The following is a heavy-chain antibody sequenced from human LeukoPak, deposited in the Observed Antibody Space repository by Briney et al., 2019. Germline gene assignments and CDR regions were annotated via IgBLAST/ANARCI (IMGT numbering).Heavy chain of an antibody. Sequence: GGSLRLSCAASGFTFSSYSMNWVRQAPGKGLEWVSYISSSSSTIYYADSVKGRFTISRDNAKNSLYLQMNSLRAEDTAVYYCARDLYDYVWGSYLYWGQGTLVTVSS. V-gene: IGHV3-48*04. D-gene: IGHD3-16*02. CDR3: ARDLYDYVWGSYLY. J-gene: IGHJ4*02. CDR2: ISSSSSTI. CDR1: GFTFSSYS.